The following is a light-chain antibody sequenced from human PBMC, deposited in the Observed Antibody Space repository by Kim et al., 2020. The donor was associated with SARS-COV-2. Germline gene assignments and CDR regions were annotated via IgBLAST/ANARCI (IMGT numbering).Light chain of an antibody. CDR2: YDS. Sequence: PGKTARITCGGNNIGSKSVHWYQQKPGQAPVLVIYYDSDRPSGIPERFSGSNSGNTATLTISRVEAGDEADYYCQVWDSSSDHPFVFGTGTKVTVL. CDR1: NIGSKS. J-gene: IGLJ1*01. V-gene: IGLV3-21*04. CDR3: QVWDSSSDHPFV.